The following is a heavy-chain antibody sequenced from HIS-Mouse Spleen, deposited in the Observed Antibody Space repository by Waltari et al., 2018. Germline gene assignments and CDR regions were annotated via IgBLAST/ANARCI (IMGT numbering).Heavy chain of an antibody. J-gene: IGHJ2*01. D-gene: IGHD6-13*01. CDR3: AREIPYSSSWYDWYFDL. CDR1: GGSISRSSYY. CDR2: IHYSGST. V-gene: IGHV4-39*07. Sequence: QLQLQESGPGLVKPSETLSLTCTVSGGSISRSSYYLCRIRPPPGKGLEWIGSIHYSGSTYYNPSLKSRVTISVDTSKNQFSLKLSSVTAADTAVYYCAREIPYSSSWYDWYFDLWGRGTLVTVSS.